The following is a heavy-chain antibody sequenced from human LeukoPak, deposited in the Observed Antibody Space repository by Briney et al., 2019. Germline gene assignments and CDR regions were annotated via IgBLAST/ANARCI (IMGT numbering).Heavy chain of an antibody. CDR1: GFTFSSYG. V-gene: IGHV3-21*01. D-gene: IGHD5-24*01. J-gene: IGHJ6*02. Sequence: GGSLRLSCAASGFTFSSYGMHWVRQAPGKGLEWVSSISSSSSYIYYADSVKGRFTISRDNAKNSLYLQMNSLRAEDTAVYYCAKFSRAGPDTMAYYYYGMDVWGQGTTVTVSS. CDR3: AKFSRAGPDTMAYYYYGMDV. CDR2: ISSSSSYI.